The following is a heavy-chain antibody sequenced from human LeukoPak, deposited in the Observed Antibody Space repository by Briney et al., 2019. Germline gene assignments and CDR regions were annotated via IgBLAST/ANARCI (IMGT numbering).Heavy chain of an antibody. CDR1: GGSISSYY. V-gene: IGHV4-59*08. CDR2: IYYSGST. CDR3: ATHKSVGATNPYYYYGMDV. J-gene: IGHJ6*02. D-gene: IGHD1-26*01. Sequence: SETLSLTCTVSGGSISSYYWSWIRQPPGKGLEWIGYIYYSGSTNYNPSLKSRVTISVDTSKNQFSLKLSSVTAADTAVYYCATHKSVGATNPYYYYGMDVWGQGTMVTVSS.